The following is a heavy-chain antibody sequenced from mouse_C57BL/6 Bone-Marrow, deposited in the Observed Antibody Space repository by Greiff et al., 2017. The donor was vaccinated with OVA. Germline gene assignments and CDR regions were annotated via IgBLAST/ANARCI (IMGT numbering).Heavy chain of an antibody. Sequence: EVKVVESGGGLVKPGGSLKLSCAASGFTFSSYTMSWVRQTPEKRLEWVATISGGGGNTYYPDSVKGRFTISRDNAKNTLYLQMSSLRSEDTALYYCARRGTTVVAHFDYWGQGTTLTVSS. CDR1: GFTFSSYT. V-gene: IGHV5-9*01. CDR2: ISGGGGNT. CDR3: ARRGTTVVAHFDY. D-gene: IGHD1-1*01. J-gene: IGHJ2*01.